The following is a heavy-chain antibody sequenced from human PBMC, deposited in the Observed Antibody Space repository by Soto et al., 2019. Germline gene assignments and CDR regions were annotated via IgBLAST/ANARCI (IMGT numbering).Heavy chain of an antibody. CDR3: ESAYALIMVVIATNCYLDL. CDR1: GFTFSSYS. V-gene: IGHV3-48*02. CDR2: ISSSSSTI. Sequence: EVQLVESGGGLVQPGGSLRLSCAASGFTFSSYSMNWVRQAPGKGLEWVSYISSSSSTIYYADSVKGRFTNARDNAKNSLYLQINSLRDEDTAVYYCESAYALIMVVIATNCYLDLLGRGTLVTLSS. J-gene: IGHJ2*01. D-gene: IGHD2-21*01.